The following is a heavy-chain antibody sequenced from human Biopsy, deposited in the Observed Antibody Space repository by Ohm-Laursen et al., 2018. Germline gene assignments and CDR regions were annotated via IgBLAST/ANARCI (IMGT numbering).Heavy chain of an antibody. Sequence: SETLSLTCTVSGAFMNNYYWTWIRQPSGKGLEWIGRVYPGGTTNYNPSLQSRVSISVDTSRNQVSLTLSSVTAADTAVYYCARDSGILNYGNFKYYHYYGMDVWGQGTKVTVSS. CDR1: GAFMNNYY. CDR2: VYPGGTT. V-gene: IGHV4-4*07. J-gene: IGHJ6*02. CDR3: ARDSGILNYGNFKYYHYYGMDV. D-gene: IGHD4-11*01.